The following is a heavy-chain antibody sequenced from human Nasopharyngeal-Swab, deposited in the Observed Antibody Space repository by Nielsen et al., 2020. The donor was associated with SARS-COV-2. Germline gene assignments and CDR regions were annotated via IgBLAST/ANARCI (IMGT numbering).Heavy chain of an antibody. Sequence: VRQAPGKGLEWVANIKQDGSEKYCVDSVKGRFTISRDNAKNSLYLQMNSLRAEDTAVYYCAREGEYYYDSSGDLFDYWGQGTLVTVSS. CDR2: IKQDGSEK. CDR3: AREGEYYYDSSGDLFDY. V-gene: IGHV3-7*03. J-gene: IGHJ4*02. D-gene: IGHD3-22*01.